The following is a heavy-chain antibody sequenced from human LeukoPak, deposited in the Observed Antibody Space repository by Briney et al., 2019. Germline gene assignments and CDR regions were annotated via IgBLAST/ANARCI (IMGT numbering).Heavy chain of an antibody. V-gene: IGHV1-8*03. D-gene: IGHD3-3*01. J-gene: IGHJ6*03. CDR3: ARQAEDFWSGYYSVSSRDYYYYYMDV. CDR2: MNPNSGNT. CDR1: GYTFTSYD. Sequence: ASVKVSCKASGYTFTSYDINWVRQATGQGLEWMGWMNPNSGNTGYAQKFQGRVTITRNTSISTAYMELSSLRSEDTAVYYRARQAEDFWSGYYSVSSRDYYYYYMDVWGKGTTVTVSS.